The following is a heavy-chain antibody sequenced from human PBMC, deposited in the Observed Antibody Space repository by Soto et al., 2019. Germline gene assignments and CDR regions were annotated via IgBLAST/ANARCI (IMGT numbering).Heavy chain of an antibody. CDR1: GGSISSSSYY. CDR2: IYYSGST. CDR3: ARHYGSGSTDDAFDI. D-gene: IGHD3-10*01. J-gene: IGHJ3*02. Sequence: QLQLQESGPGLVKPSETLSLTCTVSGGSISSSSYYWGWIRQPPGKGLEWIGSIYYSGSTYYNPSLKSRVTISVDTSKNQFSLKLSSVTAADTAVYYCARHYGSGSTDDAFDIWGQGTMVTVSS. V-gene: IGHV4-39*01.